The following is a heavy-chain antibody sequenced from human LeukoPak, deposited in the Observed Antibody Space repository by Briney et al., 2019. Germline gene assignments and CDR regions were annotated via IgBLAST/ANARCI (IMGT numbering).Heavy chain of an antibody. CDR3: AVAVYTNWFDP. D-gene: IGHD5/OR15-5a*01. Sequence: GRSLSPSCAVPGFTFSSYSMSWVRQAPGKGLEWVSAISDSGGSTYYADSVKGRLTICRDNSKNSPYLQMNSLRAEDTAVYYCAVAVYTNWFDPWCQVTLVIVSS. J-gene: IGHJ5*02. CDR2: ISDSGGST. V-gene: IGHV3-23*01. CDR1: GFTFSSYS.